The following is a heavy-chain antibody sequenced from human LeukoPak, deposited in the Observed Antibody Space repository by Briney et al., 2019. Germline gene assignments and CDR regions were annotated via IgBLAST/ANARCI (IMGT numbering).Heavy chain of an antibody. CDR1: GFTFSSYG. V-gene: IGHV3-30*18. J-gene: IGHJ4*02. CDR3: AKCPVTFGGVIVITTGYFDY. CDR2: ISYEGSNK. Sequence: GGSLRLSCAASGFTFSSYGMHWVRQAPGKGLEWVAVISYEGSNKYYADSVKGRFTMSRDNSKTTLYLKMNSLRAEDTALYYCAKCPVTFGGVIVITTGYFDYWGQGTLVTVSS. D-gene: IGHD3-16*02.